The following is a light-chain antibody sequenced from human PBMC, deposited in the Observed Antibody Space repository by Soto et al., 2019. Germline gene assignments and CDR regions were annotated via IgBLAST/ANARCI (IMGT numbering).Light chain of an antibody. CDR1: SSDVGGYNY. CDR2: DVN. Sequence: QSVLTQPASVSGSPGQSITISCTGTSSDVGGYNYVSWYQQNPGKAPKLMIYDVNNRPSGVSYRFSGSKSGTTASLTISGLQAEDEADYYCSSYTSSSTRVFGTGTKVTVL. V-gene: IGLV2-14*01. J-gene: IGLJ1*01. CDR3: SSYTSSSTRV.